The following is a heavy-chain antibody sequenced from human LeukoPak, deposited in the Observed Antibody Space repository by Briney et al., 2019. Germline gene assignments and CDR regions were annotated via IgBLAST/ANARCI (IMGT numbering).Heavy chain of an antibody. CDR3: ASTLSTSCYKGVCNWFDP. CDR1: GGTFSCYA. J-gene: IGHJ5*02. D-gene: IGHD2-2*02. V-gene: IGHV1-69*01. Sequence: SVKRSCKASGGTFSCYASRCVGQAPGHGIKWMGGIIPIFGTANYAQKFQGRVTITADESTSTAYMGLSSLRSEDTAVYYCASTLSTSCYKGVCNWFDPWGQGTLVTVSS. CDR2: IIPIFGTA.